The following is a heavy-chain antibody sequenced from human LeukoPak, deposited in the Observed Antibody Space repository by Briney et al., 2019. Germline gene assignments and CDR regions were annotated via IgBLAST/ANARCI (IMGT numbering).Heavy chain of an antibody. D-gene: IGHD5-18*01. J-gene: IGHJ4*02. V-gene: IGHV4-39*01. CDR1: GGSISSSGYY. Sequence: PSETLSLTCTVSGGSISSSGYYWGWIRQPPGKGLGWIGSIYYSGSTYYNLSLKSRVTISVDTSKNQFSLKLSSVTAADTAVYYCARRDGYTSVDYWGQGTLVTVSS. CDR3: ARRDGYTSVDY. CDR2: IYYSGST.